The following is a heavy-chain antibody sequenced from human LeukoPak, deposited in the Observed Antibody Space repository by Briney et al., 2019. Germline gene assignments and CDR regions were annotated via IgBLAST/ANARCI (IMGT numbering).Heavy chain of an antibody. D-gene: IGHD6-19*01. CDR2: ISGSGGST. Sequence: GGSLRLSCAASGFTFSSYAMSWVRQAPGKGLEWVSVISGSGGSTYYADSVKGRSTIFRDNSENTVYLQMNSLRAEDTAVYFCARPPGLAGHYSYYYGVDVWGQGTTVTVSS. CDR1: GFTFSSYA. V-gene: IGHV3-23*01. CDR3: ARPPGLAGHYSYYYGVDV. J-gene: IGHJ6*02.